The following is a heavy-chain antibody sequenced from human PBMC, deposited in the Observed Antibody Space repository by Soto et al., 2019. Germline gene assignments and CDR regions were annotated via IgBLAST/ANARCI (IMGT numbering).Heavy chain of an antibody. Sequence: PGGSLRLSCTASGFTFGYYGMSWVRQAPGKGLEWVGFIRSKAYGGTTEYAASVKGRFTISRGDSKSIAYLQMNRLKTEGTAVYYCTREYFDFYYYYGMDVWGQGTTVTVSS. J-gene: IGHJ6*02. CDR3: TREYFDFYYYYGMDV. CDR1: GFTFGYYG. CDR2: IRSKAYGGTT. D-gene: IGHD3-9*01. V-gene: IGHV3-49*04.